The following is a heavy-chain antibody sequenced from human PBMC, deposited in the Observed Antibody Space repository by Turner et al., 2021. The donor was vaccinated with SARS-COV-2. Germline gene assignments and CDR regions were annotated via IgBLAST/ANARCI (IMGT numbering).Heavy chain of an antibody. D-gene: IGHD5-12*01. Sequence: EVQLLESGGGLVQPGGSLRLSCAASGFTFRSYAMSWVRQAPGKGLEWVSLIYSGGSTDYADSVKGRFTISRDNSKNTLSLQMNSLRAEDTAVYYCARHKWRRGAFDYWGQGTLVTVSS. J-gene: IGHJ4*02. CDR3: ARHKWRRGAFDY. V-gene: IGHV3-66*04. CDR1: GFTFRSYA. CDR2: IYSGGST.